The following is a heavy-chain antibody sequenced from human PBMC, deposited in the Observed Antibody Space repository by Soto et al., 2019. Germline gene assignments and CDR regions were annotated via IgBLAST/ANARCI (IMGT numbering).Heavy chain of an antibody. D-gene: IGHD5-18*01. CDR1: GYSFTSYW. CDR3: ARXGRGYSYGYDYYYGMDV. CDR2: IYPGDSDT. V-gene: IGHV5-51*01. J-gene: IGHJ6*02. Sequence: GESLKISCKGSGYSFTSYWIGWVRQMSGKGLEWMGIIYPGDSDTRYSPSFQGQVTISADKSISTAYLQWSSLKASDTAMYYCARXGRGYSYGYDYYYGMDVWGQGTTVTVSS.